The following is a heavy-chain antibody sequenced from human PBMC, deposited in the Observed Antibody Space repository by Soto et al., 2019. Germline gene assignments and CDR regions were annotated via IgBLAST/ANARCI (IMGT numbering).Heavy chain of an antibody. D-gene: IGHD3-22*01. CDR2: IYYSGST. CDR3: ARDYYDSSGYWGFDY. Sequence: SETLSLTCTVSGGSVSSGSYYLSWIRPPPGKGLEWIGYIYYSGSTNYNPSLKSRVTISVDTSKNQFSLKLSSVTAADTAVYYCARDYYDSSGYWGFDYWGQGTLVTVSS. CDR1: GGSVSSGSYY. J-gene: IGHJ4*02. V-gene: IGHV4-61*01.